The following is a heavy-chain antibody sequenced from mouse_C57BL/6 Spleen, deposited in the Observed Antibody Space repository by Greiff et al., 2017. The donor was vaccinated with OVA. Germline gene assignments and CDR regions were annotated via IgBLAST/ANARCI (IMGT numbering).Heavy chain of an antibody. CDR2: IYPGDGDT. CDR3: AEEADGQKGFAY. Sequence: VQLQESGAELVKPGASVKISCRASGYAFSSYWMNWVKQRPGKGLEWIGQIYPGDGDTNYNGKFKGKATLTADKSSSTAYMQLSSLTSEDSAVYFCAEEADGQKGFAYWGQGTLVTVSA. D-gene: IGHD2-3*01. CDR1: GYAFSSYW. V-gene: IGHV1-80*01. J-gene: IGHJ3*01.